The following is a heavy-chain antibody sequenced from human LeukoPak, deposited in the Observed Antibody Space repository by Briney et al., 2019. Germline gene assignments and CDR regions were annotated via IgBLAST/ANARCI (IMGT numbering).Heavy chain of an antibody. V-gene: IGHV3-23*01. CDR2: ISGSGGST. CDR1: GFTFSSYG. Sequence: GGSLRLSCAASGFTFSSYGMTWVRQAPGKGLEWISGISGSGGSTYYADSVKGRFSITRDNSKNTLYLQMNSLGAEDTAVYYCAKDRGGSPRGFDYWGQGTLVTVSS. CDR3: AKDRGGSPRGFDY. J-gene: IGHJ4*02. D-gene: IGHD6-25*01.